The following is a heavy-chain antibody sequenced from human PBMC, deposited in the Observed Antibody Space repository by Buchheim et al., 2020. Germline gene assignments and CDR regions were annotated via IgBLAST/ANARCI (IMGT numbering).Heavy chain of an antibody. CDR2: ISYDGSNK. V-gene: IGHV3-30-3*01. J-gene: IGHJ4*02. Sequence: QVQLVESGGGVVQPGRSLRLSCAASGFTFSSYAMHWVRQAPGKGLEWVAVISYDGSNKYYADAVKGRFTIPRDNSKNTLFLQMNGLGAEDTAVYYCARGEYFDYWGQGTL. CDR1: GFTFSSYA. CDR3: ARGEYFDY. D-gene: IGHD1-26*01.